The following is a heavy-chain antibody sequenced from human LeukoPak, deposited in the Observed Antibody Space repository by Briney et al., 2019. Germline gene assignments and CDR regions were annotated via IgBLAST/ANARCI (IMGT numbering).Heavy chain of an antibody. CDR3: APPPTVRGVTP. CDR1: GFTFSSYS. D-gene: IGHD3-10*01. V-gene: IGHV3-21*01. J-gene: IGHJ5*02. Sequence: GGSLRLSCAASGFTFSSYSMNWVRQAPGKGLEWVSSISSSSYIYYADSVKGRFTISRDNAKNSLYLQMNSLRAEDTAVYYCAPPPTVRGVTPWGQGTLDTVSS. CDR2: ISSSSYI.